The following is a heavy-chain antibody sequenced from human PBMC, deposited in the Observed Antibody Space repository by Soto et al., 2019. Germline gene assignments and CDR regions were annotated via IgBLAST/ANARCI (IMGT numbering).Heavy chain of an antibody. V-gene: IGHV3-30*18. CDR3: AKDHSWDGSGSPDFDY. D-gene: IGHD3-10*01. Sequence: QVQLVESGGDVVQPGRSLRLSCAASGFTFSSYGMHWVRQAPGKGLEWVAVISYDGSNKYYADSVKGRFTISRDNSKNTLYLQMNRLRAEDTAVYYCAKDHSWDGSGSPDFDYWGQGTLVTVSS. CDR1: GFTFSSYG. CDR2: ISYDGSNK. J-gene: IGHJ4*02.